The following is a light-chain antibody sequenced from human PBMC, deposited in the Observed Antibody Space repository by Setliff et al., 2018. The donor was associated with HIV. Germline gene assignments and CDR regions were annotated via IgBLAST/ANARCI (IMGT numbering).Light chain of an antibody. CDR3: CSYAGSYTYV. J-gene: IGLJ1*01. CDR1: SSDVDAYDY. Sequence: QSALTQPRSMSGSPGQSVTISCTGTSSDVDAYDYVSWYQHHPGKAPKLLIYDVSDRPSGVPDRFSGSKSGHTASLTISGLQAEDEADYYCCSYAGSYTYVFGTGTKVTVL. CDR2: DVS. V-gene: IGLV2-11*01.